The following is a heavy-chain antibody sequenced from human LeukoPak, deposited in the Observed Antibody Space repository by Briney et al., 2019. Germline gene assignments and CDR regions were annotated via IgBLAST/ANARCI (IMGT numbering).Heavy chain of an antibody. Sequence: ASVKVSCKASGYTFTSYAVHWVRRAPGRSLEWMGYINDGDGNTKYSQEFQGRVTITRDTSASIVYMELSSLRSEDMAFYYCARERGEFGGSYFLDYWGQGTLVTVSS. CDR3: ARERGEFGGSYFLDY. J-gene: IGHJ4*02. V-gene: IGHV1-3*03. D-gene: IGHD1-26*01. CDR1: GYTFTSYA. CDR2: INDGDGNT.